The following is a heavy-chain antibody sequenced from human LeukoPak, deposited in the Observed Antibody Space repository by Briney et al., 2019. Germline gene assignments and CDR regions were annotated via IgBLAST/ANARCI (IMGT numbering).Heavy chain of an antibody. V-gene: IGHV4-59*01. CDR1: GGSISSYY. CDR3: ARGFWSGYYEGIGP. CDR2: IYYSGST. Sequence: RTSETLSLTCTVSGGSISSYYWSWIRQPPGKGLEWIGYIYYSGSTNYNPSLKSRVTISVDTSKNQFSLKLSSVTAADTAVYYCARGFWSGYYEGIGPWGQGTLVTVSS. D-gene: IGHD3-3*01. J-gene: IGHJ5*02.